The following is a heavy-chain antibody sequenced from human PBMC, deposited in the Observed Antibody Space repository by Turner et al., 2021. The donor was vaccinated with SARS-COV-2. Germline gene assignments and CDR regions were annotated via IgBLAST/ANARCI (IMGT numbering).Heavy chain of an antibody. V-gene: IGHV3-48*01. CDR3: AGIVGASKTDH. D-gene: IGHD1-26*01. Sequence: EVQLVESGGGLVPPGGSLRLSCAASGFPFSAYSMNWVRQAPGKGLEWVSYISHSSSTLYYADSVKGRFTISRDNAKNSLYLQMNSLRAEDTAVYYCAGIVGASKTDHWGQGTLVTVSS. J-gene: IGHJ4*02. CDR1: GFPFSAYS. CDR2: ISHSSSTL.